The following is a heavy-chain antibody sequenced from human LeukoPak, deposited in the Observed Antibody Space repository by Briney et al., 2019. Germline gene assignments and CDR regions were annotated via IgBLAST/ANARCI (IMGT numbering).Heavy chain of an antibody. CDR1: GGSVSTYS. V-gene: IGHV4-59*08. CDR2: IYYSGTP. J-gene: IGHJ4*02. D-gene: IGHD3-22*01. CDR3: ARLDSSGYYVDY. Sequence: SETLSLTCTVSGGSVSTYSWSWIRQPPGKGLEWIGYIYYSGTPNYNSSLKSRVTISVDTSKNQFSLKLSSVTAADTAVYYCARLDSSGYYVDYWGQGTLVTVSS.